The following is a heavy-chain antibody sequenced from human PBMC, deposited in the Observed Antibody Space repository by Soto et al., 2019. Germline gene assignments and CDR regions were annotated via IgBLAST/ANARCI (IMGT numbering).Heavy chain of an antibody. CDR3: ANGFQYFPFDY. CDR1: GFTFDDYA. J-gene: IGHJ4*02. Sequence: GGSLRLSCAASGFTFDDYAMHWVRQAPGKGLEWVSGISGSGGSTYYADSVKGRFTISRDNSKNTLYLQMNSLRAEDTAVYYCANGFQYFPFDYWGQGTLVTVSS. V-gene: IGHV3-23*01. CDR2: ISGSGGST. D-gene: IGHD6-25*01.